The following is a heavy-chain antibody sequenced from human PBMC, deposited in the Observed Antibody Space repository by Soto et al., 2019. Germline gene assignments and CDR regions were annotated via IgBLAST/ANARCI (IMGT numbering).Heavy chain of an antibody. Sequence: PSETLSLTCTVSGGSISSGGYYWSWIRQHPGKGLEWIGYIYYSGSTYYNPSLKSRVTISVDMSKNQFSLKLSSVTAADTAVYYCASAHSGVSWFDPWGQGTLVTVSS. J-gene: IGHJ5*02. D-gene: IGHD3-10*01. CDR3: ASAHSGVSWFDP. V-gene: IGHV4-31*03. CDR2: IYYSGST. CDR1: GGSISSGGYY.